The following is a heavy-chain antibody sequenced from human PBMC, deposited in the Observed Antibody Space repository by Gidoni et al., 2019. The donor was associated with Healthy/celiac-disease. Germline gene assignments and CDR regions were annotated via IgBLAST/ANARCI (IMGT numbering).Heavy chain of an antibody. V-gene: IGHV3-30*18. CDR1: GFPFSSYG. Sequence: QVQLVESGGGVVQPGRSLRLSCAASGFPFSSYGMHWVRQAPGKGLEWVAVISYDGSNKYYADSVKGRFTISRDNSKNTLYLQMNSLRAEDTAVYYCAKDKTGSSTYYYYGMDVWGQGTTVTVSS. D-gene: IGHD6-6*01. CDR3: AKDKTGSSTYYYYGMDV. CDR2: ISYDGSNK. J-gene: IGHJ6*02.